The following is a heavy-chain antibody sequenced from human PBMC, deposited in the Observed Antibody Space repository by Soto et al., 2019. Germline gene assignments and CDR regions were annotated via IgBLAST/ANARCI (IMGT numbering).Heavy chain of an antibody. CDR2: ISGAGDTT. CDR1: GFTFSNYG. CDR3: ARDLTQWLRPGGRAFDI. D-gene: IGHD5-12*01. J-gene: IGHJ3*02. V-gene: IGHV3-23*01. Sequence: GGSLRLSCEASGFTFSNYGMDWVRQAPGKGLEWISFISGAGDTTYYADSVKGRFIISRDNSKNTLYLQMNSLRAEDTAVYYCARDLTQWLRPGGRAFDIWGQGTMVTVSS.